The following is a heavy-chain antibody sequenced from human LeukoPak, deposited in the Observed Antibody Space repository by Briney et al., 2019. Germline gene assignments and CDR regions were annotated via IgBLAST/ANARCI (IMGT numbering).Heavy chain of an antibody. CDR2: IKQDGSEE. CDR1: GFTFNTYW. D-gene: IGHD3-22*01. Sequence: GGSLRLSCTASGFTFNTYWMSWVRQAPGKGLEWVANIKQDGSEEYYVDSVKGRFSISRDNAKNSLYLQMNSLRAEDTAVYYCARPDSYDSSRYYPGSWGQGTLVTVSS. CDR3: ARPDSYDSSRYYPGS. J-gene: IGHJ5*02. V-gene: IGHV3-7*01.